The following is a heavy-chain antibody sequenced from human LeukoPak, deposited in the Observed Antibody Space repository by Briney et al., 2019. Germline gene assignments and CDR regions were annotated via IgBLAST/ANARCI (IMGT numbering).Heavy chain of an antibody. Sequence: PGGSLRLSCAASGFTVNSKYMSWVRQAPGKGLEWVSSISSSSTYISYADSVKGRFTISRDNSKNTLYLQMNSLRAEDTAVYYCARCPGRSGSHKGGGAFDIWGQGTMVTVSS. D-gene: IGHD3-22*01. CDR3: ARCPGRSGSHKGGGAFDI. CDR1: GFTVNSKY. J-gene: IGHJ3*02. V-gene: IGHV3-21*04. CDR2: ISSSSTYI.